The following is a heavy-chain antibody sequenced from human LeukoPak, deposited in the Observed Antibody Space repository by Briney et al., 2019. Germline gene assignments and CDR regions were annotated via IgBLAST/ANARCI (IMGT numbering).Heavy chain of an antibody. CDR2: FYYTGNT. V-gene: IGHV4-39*01. CDR1: GASINGARYH. D-gene: IGHD2-15*01. CDR3: ERRTMGTSLPDR. Sequence: PSETLSLTCAVSGASINGARYHWSWIRQPPGQGLEWIGNFYYTGNTYYNPSLKSRVTISADMSKDQFSLKLTSVTAADTAVYYCERRTMGTSLPDRWGQGTLVTVSS. J-gene: IGHJ5*02.